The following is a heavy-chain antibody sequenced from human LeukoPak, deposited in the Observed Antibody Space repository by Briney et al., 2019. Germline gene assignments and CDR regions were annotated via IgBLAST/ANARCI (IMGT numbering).Heavy chain of an antibody. CDR2: ISSSSSYI. D-gene: IGHD4-17*01. Sequence: PGGSLRLSCAASGFTFSNYWMSWVRQAPGKGLEWVSSISSSSSYIYYADSVKGRFTISRDNAKNSLHLQMNSLRAEDTAVYYCARDIADYGDYPADYWGQGTLVTVSS. J-gene: IGHJ4*02. CDR1: GFTFSNYW. CDR3: ARDIADYGDYPADY. V-gene: IGHV3-21*01.